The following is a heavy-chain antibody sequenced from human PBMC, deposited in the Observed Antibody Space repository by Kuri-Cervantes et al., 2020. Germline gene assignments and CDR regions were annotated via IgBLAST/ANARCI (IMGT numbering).Heavy chain of an antibody. CDR3: ARGASSLLLWFGEFD. J-gene: IGHJ4*02. D-gene: IGHD3-10*01. V-gene: IGHV3-48*01. CDR2: ISSSSSTI. CDR1: GFTFSSYW. Sequence: GGSLRLSCAASGFTFSSYWMHWVRQAPGKGLVWVSYISSSSSTIYYADSVKGRFTISRDNAKNSLYLQMNSLRAEDTAVYHCARGASSLLLWFGEFDWGQGTLVTVSS.